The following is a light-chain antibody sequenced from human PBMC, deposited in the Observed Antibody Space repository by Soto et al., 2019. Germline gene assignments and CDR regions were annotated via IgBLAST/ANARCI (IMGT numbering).Light chain of an antibody. Sequence: QSVLTQPASVSGSPGQSITISCTGTSSDVGGYNYVSWYQQHPGKAPKLMIYEVSKRPSGVSNRFSGSKSGNTASLTISGLQAEDEGDYSCRSYTSSSTVVFGGGTNLPV. V-gene: IGLV2-14*01. CDR1: SSDVGGYNY. J-gene: IGLJ2*01. CDR3: RSYTSSSTVV. CDR2: EVS.